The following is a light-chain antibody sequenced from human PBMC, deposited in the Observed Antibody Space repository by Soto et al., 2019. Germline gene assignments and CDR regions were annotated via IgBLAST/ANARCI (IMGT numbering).Light chain of an antibody. J-gene: IGKJ4*01. CDR3: QQRNYPLT. Sequence: IGLPQSPETLSLSPGERATLSCGASQTGSKNYLAWYQQKAGPPPRLVIYAASTRAAGIPDRFSGSGSGTDFTLTISRLEPEDFAVYYCQQRNYPLTFCGGTKVDIK. CDR2: AAS. V-gene: IGKV3D-20*02. CDR1: QTGSKNY.